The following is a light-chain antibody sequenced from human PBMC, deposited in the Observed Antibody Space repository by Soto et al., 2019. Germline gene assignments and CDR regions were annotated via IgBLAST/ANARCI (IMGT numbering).Light chain of an antibody. Sequence: EVVMTQSPATLSVSPGERATLSCRASQSVNANLAWYQQKPGQAPRLLIHRASNRATGIPARFSGSGFGTEFILTISSLQSEDFAVYYCQQYNTWLWTFGQGTKVEI. CDR2: RAS. V-gene: IGKV3-15*01. CDR3: QQYNTWLWT. J-gene: IGKJ1*01. CDR1: QSVNAN.